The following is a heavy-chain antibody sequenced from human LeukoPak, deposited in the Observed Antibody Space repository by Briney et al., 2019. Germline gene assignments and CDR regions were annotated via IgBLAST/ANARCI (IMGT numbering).Heavy chain of an antibody. CDR1: GFTFSSYG. J-gene: IGHJ4*02. V-gene: IGHV3-23*01. CDR3: AKDRRAGSYDY. D-gene: IGHD3-10*01. Sequence: GTLRLSCAASGFTFSSYGMSWVRQAPGKGLEWVSAISGSGDSTYYADSVKGQFTISRDNSKNTLYLQMNSLRAEDTAVYYCAKDRRAGSYDYWGQGTLVTVSS. CDR2: ISGSGDST.